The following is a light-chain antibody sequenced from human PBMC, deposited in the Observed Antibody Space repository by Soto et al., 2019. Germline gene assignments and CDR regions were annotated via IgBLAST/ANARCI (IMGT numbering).Light chain of an antibody. CDR2: GAS. Sequence: EIVLTQSPATLSLSPGERAALSCRASQRITSSYLAWYQQKPGQAPRLLISGASSRATGIPDRFSGSASGTDFTLTISRLEPEDFAVYFCQQYGSSPFTFGGGTKVDIK. CDR1: QRITSSY. V-gene: IGKV3-20*01. CDR3: QQYGSSPFT. J-gene: IGKJ4*01.